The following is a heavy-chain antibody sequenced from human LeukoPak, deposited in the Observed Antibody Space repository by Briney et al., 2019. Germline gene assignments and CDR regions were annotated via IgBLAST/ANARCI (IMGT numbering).Heavy chain of an antibody. J-gene: IGHJ3*02. V-gene: IGHV3-21*01. Sequence: PGRSLRLSCAASGFTFSSYSINWVRQAPGKGLEWVSSISSSGTYVYYADSVKGRFTISRDNAKNSLSLQMNSLRADDAAVYYCARASSKQLAGYLPDGFDIWGQGTMVTVSS. CDR2: ISSSGTYV. CDR1: GFTFSSYS. D-gene: IGHD3-9*01. CDR3: ARASSKQLAGYLPDGFDI.